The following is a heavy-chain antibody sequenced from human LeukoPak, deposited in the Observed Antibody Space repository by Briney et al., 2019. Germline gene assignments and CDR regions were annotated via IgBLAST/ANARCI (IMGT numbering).Heavy chain of an antibody. CDR1: GYTFTGYY. D-gene: IGHD3-9*01. V-gene: IGHV1-2*02. CDR3: ARPLRYFDWLSSYYYYGMDV. CDR2: INPNSGGT. J-gene: IGHJ6*04. Sequence: ASVTVSCKASGYTFTGYYMHWVRQAPGQGLEWMGWINPNSGGTNYAQKLQGRVTMTRDTSISTAYMELSRLRSDDTAVYYCARPLRYFDWLSSYYYYGMDVWGEGTTVTVSS.